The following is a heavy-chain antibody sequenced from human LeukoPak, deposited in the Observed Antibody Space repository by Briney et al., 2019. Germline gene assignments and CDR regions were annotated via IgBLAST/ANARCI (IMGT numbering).Heavy chain of an antibody. Sequence: SETLSLTCTVSGDSISSGGYYWSWIRQPPGKGLEWIGFIHYSGSTNYNPSLKSRVTISVDASKNQFSLKLSSATAADTAVYYWAGVSTVTIFEGWGQGPLVTVPS. CDR3: AGVSTVTIFEG. CDR2: IHYSGST. V-gene: IGHV4-61*08. J-gene: IGHJ4*02. CDR1: GDSISSGGYY. D-gene: IGHD4-17*01.